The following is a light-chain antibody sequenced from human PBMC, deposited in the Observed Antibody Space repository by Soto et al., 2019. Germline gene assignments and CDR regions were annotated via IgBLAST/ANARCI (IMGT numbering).Light chain of an antibody. Sequence: EILLTRTPATLSLTPGARAPLSCRASQSVSLDLLWYQQKPGQAPRLLIYGASTSATALPARFSGSGAATEFTLTISSLQYEDFAVYDSQQYITWHPTPFGQGTQLDIK. CDR2: GAS. CDR1: QSVSLD. V-gene: IGKV3-15*01. CDR3: QQYITWHPTP. J-gene: IGKJ5*01.